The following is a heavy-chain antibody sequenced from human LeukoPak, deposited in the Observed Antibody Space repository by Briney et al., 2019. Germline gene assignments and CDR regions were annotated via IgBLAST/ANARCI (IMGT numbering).Heavy chain of an antibody. CDR1: GGSVNSYY. J-gene: IGHJ5*02. CDR2: IYDGGST. D-gene: IGHD3-10*01. V-gene: IGHV4-4*07. Sequence: PSETLSLTCTVSGGSVNSYYLSWIRQPAGKTLEWIGRIYDGGSTNYNPSLKSRVTMSVDTSKNQISLKLKSVTAADTAVYYCARDSGTSGEVKFDPWGQEALVPVSS. CDR3: ARDSGTSGEVKFDP.